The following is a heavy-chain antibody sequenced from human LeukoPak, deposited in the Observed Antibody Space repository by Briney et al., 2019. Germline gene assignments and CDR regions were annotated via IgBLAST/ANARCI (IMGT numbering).Heavy chain of an antibody. Sequence: ASVKVSCKASGYTFTGYYMNWVRQAPGQGLEWMGWINPNTGGTNYAQKFQGRVTMTTDTSISTTYMELRRLRSDDTAVYYCARDRGGDFWSGSSSWHSYYYMDVWGKGTTVTVSS. D-gene: IGHD3-3*01. J-gene: IGHJ6*03. CDR3: ARDRGGDFWSGSSSWHSYYYMDV. CDR2: INPNTGGT. V-gene: IGHV1-2*02. CDR1: GYTFTGYY.